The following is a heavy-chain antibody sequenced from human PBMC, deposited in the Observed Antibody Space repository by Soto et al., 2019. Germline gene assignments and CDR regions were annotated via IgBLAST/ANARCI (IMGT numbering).Heavy chain of an antibody. CDR1: GFTFSSYA. J-gene: IGHJ3*02. CDR3: AKPRAYYYDSRDAFDI. Sequence: GGSLRLSCAASGFTFSSYAMHWVRQAPGKGLEWVAVISYDGSNKYYADSVKGRFTISRDNSKNTLYLQMNSLRAEDTAVYYCAKPRAYYYDSRDAFDIWGQGTMVTVSS. V-gene: IGHV3-30-3*01. CDR2: ISYDGSNK. D-gene: IGHD3-22*01.